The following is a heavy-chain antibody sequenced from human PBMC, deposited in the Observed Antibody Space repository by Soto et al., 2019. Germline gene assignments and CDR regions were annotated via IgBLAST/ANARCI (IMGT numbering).Heavy chain of an antibody. D-gene: IGHD1-26*01. CDR3: ARHGMGAAGWLDP. CDR2: IFYTGNT. CDR1: GGSITSSGSS. Sequence: SETLSLTCTVSGGSITSSGSSWAWLRQTPGKGLEGIGSIFYTGNTYYNPSLWSRVTISADTSKNQFSLKMTSVTAADTAVYYCARHGMGAAGWLDPWGQGTLVTVS. V-gene: IGHV4-39*01. J-gene: IGHJ5*02.